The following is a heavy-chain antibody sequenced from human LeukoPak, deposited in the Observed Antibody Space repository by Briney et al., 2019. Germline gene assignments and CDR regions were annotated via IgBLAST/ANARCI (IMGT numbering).Heavy chain of an antibody. D-gene: IGHD1-14*01. Sequence: AASVTVSCTASGYTFTSYGISWVRQAPGQGLEWMGWISAYNGNTNYAQKLQGRVTMTTDTSTSTAYMEPRSLRSDDTAVYYCARFESGPGCWFDPWGQGTLVTVSS. CDR2: ISAYNGNT. V-gene: IGHV1-18*01. CDR3: ARFESGPGCWFDP. J-gene: IGHJ5*02. CDR1: GYTFTSYG.